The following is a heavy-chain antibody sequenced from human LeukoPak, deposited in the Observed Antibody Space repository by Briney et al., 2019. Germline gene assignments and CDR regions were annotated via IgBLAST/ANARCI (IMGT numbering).Heavy chain of an antibody. CDR2: IRYDGSNK. CDR1: GFTFSSYG. D-gene: IGHD3-10*01. Sequence: GGSLRLSCAASGFTFSSYGMHWVRQAPGKGLEWVAFIRYDGSNKYYADSVEGRFTISRDNSKNTLYLQMNSLRAEDTAVYYCAKRGRGSGSTLYYYYYMDVWGKGTTVTVSS. V-gene: IGHV3-30*02. J-gene: IGHJ6*03. CDR3: AKRGRGSGSTLYYYYYMDV.